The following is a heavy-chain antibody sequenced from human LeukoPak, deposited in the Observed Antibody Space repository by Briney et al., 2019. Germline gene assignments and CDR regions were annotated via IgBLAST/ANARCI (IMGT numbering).Heavy chain of an antibody. J-gene: IGHJ4*02. V-gene: IGHV1-2*06. Sequence: ASVKVSCKASGYTFNGYYMHWVRQAPGQGLEWMGRINPNSGGTNYAQKFQGRVTMTRDTSISTAYMELSRLRSDDTAVYYCARDRSTAMAIFDYWGQGTLVTVSS. CDR2: INPNSGGT. D-gene: IGHD5-18*01. CDR3: ARDRSTAMAIFDY. CDR1: GYTFNGYY.